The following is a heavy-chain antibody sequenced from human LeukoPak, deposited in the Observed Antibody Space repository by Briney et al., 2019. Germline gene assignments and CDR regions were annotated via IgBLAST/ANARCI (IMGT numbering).Heavy chain of an antibody. CDR1: GFTFSSYW. CDR2: IKQDGSEK. CDR3: ARARITMVRGVISRRNYFDY. V-gene: IGHV3-7*01. D-gene: IGHD3-10*01. J-gene: IGHJ4*02. Sequence: GGSLRLSCAASGFTFSSYWMSWVRQAPGKGLEWVANIKQDGSEKYYVGSVKGRFTISRDNAKNSLYLQMNSLRAEDTAVYYCARARITMVRGVISRRNYFDYWGQGTLVTVSS.